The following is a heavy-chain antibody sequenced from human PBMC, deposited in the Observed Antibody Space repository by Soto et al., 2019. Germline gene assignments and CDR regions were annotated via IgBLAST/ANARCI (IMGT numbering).Heavy chain of an antibody. D-gene: IGHD1-1*01. V-gene: IGHV4-4*02. CDR3: ACRNPGTSVDY. CDR1: GGSITSDNW. Sequence: PSETLSLTCAVSGGSITSDNWWTWGRQHPGQRLEWIGEIYRTGGTTYNTSLHSRGTISLDKSANKFSLQVPCLTAAATAAYYCACRNPGTSVDYWGQGTLVTVSS. J-gene: IGHJ4*02. CDR2: IYRTGGT.